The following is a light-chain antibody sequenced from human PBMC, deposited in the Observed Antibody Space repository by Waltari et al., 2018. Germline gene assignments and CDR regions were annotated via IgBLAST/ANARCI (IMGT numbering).Light chain of an antibody. CDR3: QQSYDIPQT. V-gene: IGKV1-39*01. CDR1: RGITKN. Sequence: DIQMTQAPSSLSASGGERVTVTCRASRGITKNLHWNKHKAGKAHKLLIYAATNLQSGVSSRFSGSGSGTDLTLTITSLQPEDSATYYCQQSYDIPQTFGQGTKVEI. CDR2: AAT. J-gene: IGKJ1*01.